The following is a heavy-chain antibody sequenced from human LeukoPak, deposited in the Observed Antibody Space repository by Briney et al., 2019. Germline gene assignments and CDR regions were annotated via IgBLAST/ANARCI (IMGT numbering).Heavy chain of an antibody. CDR2: ISYDGSYK. V-gene: IGHV3-30*18. D-gene: IGHD6-13*01. J-gene: IGHJ4*02. CDR1: EFTFSTYG. Sequence: GRSLRLSCAASEFTFSTYGMHWVRQAPGKGLEWVAVISYDGSYKFYADSVKGRFTISRDNSKRTLYLQMNSLRAEDTAVYYCAKDRYSGLNTIDYWGQGTLVTVST. CDR3: AKDRYSGLNTIDY.